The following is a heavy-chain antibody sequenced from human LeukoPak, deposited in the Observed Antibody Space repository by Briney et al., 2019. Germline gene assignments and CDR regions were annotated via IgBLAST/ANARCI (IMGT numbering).Heavy chain of an antibody. CDR2: IYYSGST. CDR1: GGSISSGGYY. Sequence: SETLSLTCTVSGGSISSGGYYWGWIRQHPGRGLEWIGYIYYSGSTYYNPSLKSRVTISVDTSKNQFSLKLSSVTAADTAVYYCAREVGLKLDYWGQGTLATVSS. CDR3: AREVGLKLDY. D-gene: IGHD2-15*01. V-gene: IGHV4-31*03. J-gene: IGHJ4*02.